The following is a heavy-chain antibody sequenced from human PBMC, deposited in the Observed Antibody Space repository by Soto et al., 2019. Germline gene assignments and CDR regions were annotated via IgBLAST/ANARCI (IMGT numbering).Heavy chain of an antibody. J-gene: IGHJ4*02. CDR1: GGSISSGGYY. V-gene: IGHV4-31*03. D-gene: IGHD4-17*01. Sequence: QVQLQESGPGLVKPSQTLSLTCTVSGGSISSGGYYWSWIRQHPGKGLEWIGYIYYSGSTYYNPSLKSRVTISVVPSKNQCSLRLSSVTAADTAVYYCAGVGGDYGCNSCALDYWGQGTLVTVSS. CDR2: IYYSGST. CDR3: AGVGGDYGCNSCALDY.